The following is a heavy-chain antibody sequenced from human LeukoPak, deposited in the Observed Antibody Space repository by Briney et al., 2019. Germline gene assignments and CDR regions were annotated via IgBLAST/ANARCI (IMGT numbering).Heavy chain of an antibody. J-gene: IGHJ2*01. Sequence: SETLSLTCTVSGGSISSYYWSWIRQPAGKGLEWIGRIDTSGNTNYKPSLKSRVTMSVDTSKNQFSLKLSSVTAADTAVYYCARVSSSWYQDWYFDLWGRGTLITVSS. V-gene: IGHV4-4*07. CDR2: IDTSGNT. CDR3: ARVSSSWYQDWYFDL. CDR1: GGSISSYY. D-gene: IGHD6-13*01.